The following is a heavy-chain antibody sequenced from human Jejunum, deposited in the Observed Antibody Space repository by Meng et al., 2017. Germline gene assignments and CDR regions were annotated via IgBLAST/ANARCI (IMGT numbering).Heavy chain of an antibody. V-gene: IGHV3-23*01. CDR2: MSGSGGST. CDR3: ATFPGYDTRGYFHSASD. Sequence: GESLKISCAASGSTFSSYAMSWVRQAPGKGLEWVSTMSGSGGSTYYADSVKGRFTISRDNSKNTLYLQMNSLRAEDTAVYYRATFPGYDTRGYFHSASDWGQGTLVTVSS. D-gene: IGHD3-22*01. J-gene: IGHJ4*02. CDR1: GSTFSSYA.